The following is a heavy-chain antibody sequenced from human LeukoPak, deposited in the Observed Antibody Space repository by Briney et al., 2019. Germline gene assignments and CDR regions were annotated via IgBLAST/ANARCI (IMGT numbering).Heavy chain of an antibody. D-gene: IGHD6-13*01. CDR3: ARDNSSSWYPFDY. CDR1: GFTFSSYS. J-gene: IGHJ4*02. V-gene: IGHV3-48*01. CDR2: ISSSSSTI. Sequence: PGGSLRLSCAASGFTFSSYSMNWVRQAPGKGLEWVSYISSSSSTIYYADSVKGRFTISRDNAKNSLYLQMNSLRAEDTAVYYCARDNSSSWYPFDYWGQGTLVTVSS.